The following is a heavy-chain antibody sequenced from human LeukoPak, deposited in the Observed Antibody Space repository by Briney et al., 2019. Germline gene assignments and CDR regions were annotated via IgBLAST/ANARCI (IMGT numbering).Heavy chain of an antibody. CDR3: ARYFRPYYYDSSGYFTPDY. D-gene: IGHD3-22*01. V-gene: IGHV1-24*01. J-gene: IGHJ4*02. CDR1: GYTLTELS. Sequence: GASVKVSCKVSGYTLTELSMHWVRQAPGKGLEWMGGFDPEDGKTIYAQKFQGRVTMTEDTSTDTAYMELRSLRSDDTAVYYCARYFRPYYYDSSGYFTPDYWGQGTLVTVSS. CDR2: FDPEDGKT.